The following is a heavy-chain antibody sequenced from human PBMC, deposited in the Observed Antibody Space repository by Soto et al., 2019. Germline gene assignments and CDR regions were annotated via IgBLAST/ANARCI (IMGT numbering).Heavy chain of an antibody. CDR2: IYWDDDK. Sequence: LSLTCTVSGGSISSGGYYWSWIRQPPGKALEWLALIYWDDDKRYSPSLKSRLTITKDTSKNQVVLTMTNMDPVDTATYYCARESEKQQLVTLDYWGQGTLVTVSS. V-gene: IGHV2-5*08. J-gene: IGHJ4*02. D-gene: IGHD6-13*01. CDR3: ARESEKQQLVTLDY. CDR1: GGSISSGGYY.